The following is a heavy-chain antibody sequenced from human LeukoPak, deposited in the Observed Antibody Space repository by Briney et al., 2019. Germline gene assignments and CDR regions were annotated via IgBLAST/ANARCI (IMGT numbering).Heavy chain of an antibody. CDR2: IIPIFGTA. Sequence: SVKVSCKASGGTFSSYAISWVRQAPGQGLEWMGGIIPIFGTANYAQKFQGRVTITADESTSTAYMELSSLRSEDTAVYYCARGVLRYFDWLYGWGQGTLVTVSS. V-gene: IGHV1-69*01. CDR1: GGTFSSYA. D-gene: IGHD3-9*01. CDR3: ARGVLRYFDWLYG. J-gene: IGHJ5*02.